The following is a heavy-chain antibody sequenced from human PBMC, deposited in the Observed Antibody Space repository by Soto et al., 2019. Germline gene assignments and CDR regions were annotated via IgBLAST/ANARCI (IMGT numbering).Heavy chain of an antibody. Sequence: PGGSLRLSCAASGFTFSSYAMTWVRQAPGKGLEWVSAISGSGDSTYYADSVKGRFTISRDNSKNTLYLQMNSLRAEDTAVYYCANVTVLRGVGFYYFDYCGQGPLVTVYS. D-gene: IGHD3-10*01. V-gene: IGHV3-23*01. CDR1: GFTFSSYA. J-gene: IGHJ4*02. CDR3: ANVTVLRGVGFYYFDY. CDR2: ISGSGDST.